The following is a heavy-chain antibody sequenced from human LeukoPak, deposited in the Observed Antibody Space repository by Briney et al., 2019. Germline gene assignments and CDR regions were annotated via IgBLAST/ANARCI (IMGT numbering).Heavy chain of an antibody. CDR1: GFTFNNYG. CDR2: IRYDGSDK. J-gene: IGHJ4*02. Sequence: GGSLRLSCAASGFTFNNYGMHWVRQAPGKGLEWVAFIRYDGSDKYYADSVKGRFTISRDNSKSTLDLQMNSLRPQDTAVYYCTKESLPYCSTSSCSIDSWGQGTLVTVSS. D-gene: IGHD2-2*01. V-gene: IGHV3-30*02. CDR3: TKESLPYCSTSSCSIDS.